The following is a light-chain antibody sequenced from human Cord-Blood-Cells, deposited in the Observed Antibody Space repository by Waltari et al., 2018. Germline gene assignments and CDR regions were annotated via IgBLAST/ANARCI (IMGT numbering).Light chain of an antibody. V-gene: IGLV1-40*01. Sequence: QSVLPQPPSVSGAPGQRVPIPCTGTSPNIRAGYDVHWYQQLPGTAPKLLIYGNSNRPSGVPDRFSGSKSGTSASLAITGLQAEDEADYYCQSYDSSLSPWVFGGETKLTVL. CDR1: SPNIRAGYD. CDR3: QSYDSSLSPWV. J-gene: IGLJ3*02. CDR2: GNS.